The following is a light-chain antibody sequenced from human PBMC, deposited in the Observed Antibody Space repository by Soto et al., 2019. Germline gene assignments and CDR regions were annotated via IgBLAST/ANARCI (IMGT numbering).Light chain of an antibody. V-gene: IGLV2-14*01. CDR2: EVT. CDR3: NSYTNSSAVV. Sequence: YVLTEHASVSGSPGQSITISCAGTRDDIGAYDYVSWYQQHPGNAPKLLVYEVTNRPSGVSDRFSGSKSGNTASLTISGLQAEDEADSYCNSYTNSSAVVFGGGTKVTVL. CDR1: RDDIGAYDY. J-gene: IGLJ2*01.